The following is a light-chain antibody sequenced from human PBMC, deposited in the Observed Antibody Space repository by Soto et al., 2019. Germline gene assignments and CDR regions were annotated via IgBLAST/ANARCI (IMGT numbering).Light chain of an antibody. CDR3: QQRSNWPPVIT. J-gene: IGKJ5*01. V-gene: IGKV3-11*01. CDR2: DAS. CDR1: QTFSSH. Sequence: EIVLTQSPATLSLSPGERATLSCRASQTFSSHLAWYQQKPGQAPRLLIYDASKRATGIPARFSGRGSGTDFTLTISSLEPEDFAVYYCQQRSNWPPVITFGTGTRLEIK.